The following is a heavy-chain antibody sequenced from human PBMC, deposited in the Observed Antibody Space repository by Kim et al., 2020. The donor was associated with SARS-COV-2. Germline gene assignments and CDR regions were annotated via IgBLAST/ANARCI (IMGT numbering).Heavy chain of an antibody. J-gene: IGHJ4*02. CDR2: IIPILGIA. CDR3: AIYSSGTSFDY. CDR1: GGTFSSYT. V-gene: IGHV1-69*02. Sequence: SVKVSCKASGGTFSSYTISWVRQAPGQGLEWMGRIIPILGIANYAQKFQGRVTITADKSTSTAYMELSSLRSEDTAVYYCAIYSSGTSFDYWGQGTLVTVSS. D-gene: IGHD6-19*01.